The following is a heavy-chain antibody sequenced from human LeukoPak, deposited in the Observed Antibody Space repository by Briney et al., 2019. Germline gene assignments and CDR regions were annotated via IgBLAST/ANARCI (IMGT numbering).Heavy chain of an antibody. Sequence: SETLSLTCAVYGVSISSDNWWTWVRQPPGKGLEWIGETHRSGDTKYNPSLNGRVTISMDNSKNQLSLNLISVTAADTAIYFCATRHHSRTYMVPLDSWGQGTLVTVSS. CDR2: THRSGDT. CDR1: GVSISSDNW. V-gene: IGHV4/OR15-8*02. J-gene: IGHJ4*02. D-gene: IGHD3-10*01. CDR3: ATRHHSRTYMVPLDS.